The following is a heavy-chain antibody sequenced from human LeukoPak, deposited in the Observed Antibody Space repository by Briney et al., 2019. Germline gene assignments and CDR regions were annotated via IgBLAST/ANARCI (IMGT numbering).Heavy chain of an antibody. CDR3: ARDGYSSSWYLTPNYYYYGMDV. CDR2: ISSSSSYI. J-gene: IGHJ6*02. CDR1: GFTFSSYS. V-gene: IGHV3-21*01. Sequence: PGGSLRLSCAASGFTFSSYSMNWVRQAPGKGLEWVSSISSSSSYIYYADSVKGRFTISRDNAKNSLYLQMNSLRAEDTAVYYCARDGYSSSWYLTPNYYYYGMDVWGQGTTVTVYS. D-gene: IGHD6-13*01.